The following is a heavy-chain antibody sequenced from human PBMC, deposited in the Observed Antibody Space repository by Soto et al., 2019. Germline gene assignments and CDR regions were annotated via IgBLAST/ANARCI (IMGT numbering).Heavy chain of an antibody. CDR1: GGTFSSYT. V-gene: IGHV1-69*02. CDR2: IIPILGIA. CDR3: ANSYYDFWSGYYTSHYTEYYFDY. J-gene: IGHJ4*02. Sequence: GASVKVSCKASGGTFSSYTISWVRQAPGQGLEWMGRIIPILGIANYAQKFQGRVTITADKSTSTAYMELSSLRSEDTAVYYCANSYYDFWSGYYTSHYTEYYFDYWGQGTLVTVSS. D-gene: IGHD3-3*01.